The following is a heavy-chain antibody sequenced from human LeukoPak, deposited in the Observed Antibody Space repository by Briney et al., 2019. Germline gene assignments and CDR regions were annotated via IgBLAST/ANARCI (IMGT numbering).Heavy chain of an antibody. Sequence: SVKVSCKASGGTFSSYAISWVRQAPGQGLEWMGGIIPIFGTANYAQKFQGRVTITTDESTSTAYMELSSLRSEDTAVYYCAGGRGYTMKGGFDYWGQGTLVTVSS. CDR1: GGTFSSYA. CDR3: AGGRGYTMKGGFDY. J-gene: IGHJ4*02. CDR2: IIPIFGTA. V-gene: IGHV1-69*05. D-gene: IGHD3-22*01.